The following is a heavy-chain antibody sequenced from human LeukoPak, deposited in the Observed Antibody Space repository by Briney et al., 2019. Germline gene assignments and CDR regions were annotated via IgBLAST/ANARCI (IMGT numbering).Heavy chain of an antibody. D-gene: IGHD3-9*01. CDR1: GGSISSYY. CDR3: ARVTGYTIEDYFDY. Sequence: SSETLSLTCTVSGGSISSYYWSWIRQPPGKGLEWIGYIYYSGSTNYNPSLKSRVTISVKTSKNQFFLKLRSVTAADTAVYYCARVTGYTIEDYFDYWGQGTLVTVSS. V-gene: IGHV4-59*01. CDR2: IYYSGST. J-gene: IGHJ4*02.